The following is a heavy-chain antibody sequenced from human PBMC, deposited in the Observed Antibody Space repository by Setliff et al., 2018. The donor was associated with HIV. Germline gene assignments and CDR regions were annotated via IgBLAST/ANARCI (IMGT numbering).Heavy chain of an antibody. Sequence: ASVKVSCKASGYTFVSYYVHWLRQAPGQGLEWMGIINPREDTTTYAERFQGRVTMTRDTSTGTVYMELSSLTSDDTAVYYCARGGQFLEWLGAFDIWGQGTMVTVSS. V-gene: IGHV1-46*01. J-gene: IGHJ3*02. CDR2: INPREDTT. CDR1: GYTFVSYY. D-gene: IGHD3-3*01. CDR3: ARGGQFLEWLGAFDI.